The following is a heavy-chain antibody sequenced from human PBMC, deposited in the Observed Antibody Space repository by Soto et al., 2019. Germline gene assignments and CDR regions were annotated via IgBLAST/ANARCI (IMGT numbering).Heavy chain of an antibody. V-gene: IGHV4-38-2*02. CDR2: MFHSGSS. Sequence: SETLSLTCIVSDYSISSGYYWGWVRQFPGRGLEWIGSMFHSGSSYSNPSLKSRVTIPVDTSKNQFSLKLTSVTAADTAVYYCARELHYYGSGLLDSWGQGTLVTVSS. D-gene: IGHD3-10*01. J-gene: IGHJ4*02. CDR3: ARELHYYGSGLLDS. CDR1: DYSISSGYY.